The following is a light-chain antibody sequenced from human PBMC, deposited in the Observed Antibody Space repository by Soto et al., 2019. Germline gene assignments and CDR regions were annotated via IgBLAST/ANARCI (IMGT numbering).Light chain of an antibody. J-gene: IGLJ1*01. CDR3: LSHSGSSNV. Sequence: QSALTQPPSASGSARQSVAISCTRTSRDVGASDYVSWYQQHSGKAPKLLLYEVNKRPSGVPDRFSGSKSGNTASLTVSALQADDEADYYCLSHSGSSNVLGTGTKVTVL. CDR2: EVN. CDR1: SRDVGASDY. V-gene: IGLV2-8*01.